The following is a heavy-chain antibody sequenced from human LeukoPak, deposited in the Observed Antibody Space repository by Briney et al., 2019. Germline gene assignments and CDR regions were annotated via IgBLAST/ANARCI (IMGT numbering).Heavy chain of an antibody. V-gene: IGHV4-39*01. CDR2: IYYSWST. Sequence: SETLSLTCTVSGGSISSSSYYWGWIRQPPGKGLEWIGSIYYSWSTYYNPSLKSRVNISVDTSKNQFSLKLSSVTAADTAVYYCARGRPNYYDSSGYSDYWGQGTLVTVSS. D-gene: IGHD3-22*01. J-gene: IGHJ4*02. CDR3: ARGRPNYYDSSGYSDY. CDR1: GGSISSSSYY.